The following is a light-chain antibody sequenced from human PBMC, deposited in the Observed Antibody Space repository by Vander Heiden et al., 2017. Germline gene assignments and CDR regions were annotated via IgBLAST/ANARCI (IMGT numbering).Light chain of an antibody. Sequence: QAVLTQPPSVSGTPGQRVTISCSGSSSNIGTNTVNWYQQLPGTAPKLLIYSKNERPSGVPDRFSGSKSGTSASLAISGLQSEDETAYYCAEWDDSLNGPVFGGGTKLTVL. CDR2: SKN. CDR3: AEWDDSLNGPV. V-gene: IGLV1-44*01. CDR1: SSNIGTNT. J-gene: IGLJ2*01.